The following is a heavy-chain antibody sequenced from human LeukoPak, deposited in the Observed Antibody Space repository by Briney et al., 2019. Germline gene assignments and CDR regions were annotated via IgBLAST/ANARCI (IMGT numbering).Heavy chain of an antibody. J-gene: IGHJ4*02. CDR1: GGSFSGYY. Sequence: SETLSLTCAVYGGSFSGYYWSWIRQPPGKGLEWIGEINHSGSTNYKPFLKSRVTISVDTSKNQFSLKLNSVTAADTAVYYCARQYCSSTSCAFDYWGQGTLVTVSS. D-gene: IGHD2-2*01. CDR2: INHSGST. CDR3: ARQYCSSTSCAFDY. V-gene: IGHV4-34*01.